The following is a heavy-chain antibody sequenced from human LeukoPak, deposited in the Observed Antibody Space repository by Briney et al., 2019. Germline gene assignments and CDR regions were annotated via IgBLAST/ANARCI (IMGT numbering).Heavy chain of an antibody. J-gene: IGHJ4*02. CDR1: GYTFTYYY. CDR3: ARGPYSSGWYGLDY. Sequence: GASVKVSFKASGYTFTYYYIYWVRQAPGQGLEWMGLINPSGGSTRYAQNFQGRVTMTRDTSTSTVSMGLSSLRSEDTAMYYCARGPYSSGWYGLDYWGQGTLVTVSS. V-gene: IGHV1-46*01. D-gene: IGHD6-19*01. CDR2: INPSGGST.